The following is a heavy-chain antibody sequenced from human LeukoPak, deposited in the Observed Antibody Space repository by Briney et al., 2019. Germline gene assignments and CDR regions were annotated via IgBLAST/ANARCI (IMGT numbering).Heavy chain of an antibody. J-gene: IGHJ4*02. V-gene: IGHV3-9*01. CDR1: GFTFDDYA. CDR3: AKDIGYLKYCSGGSCWPY. CDR2: ISWNSGSI. Sequence: PGRSLRLSCAASGFTFDDYAMHWVRQAPGMGLEWVSGISWNSGSIGYADSVKGRFTISRDNAKNSLYLQMNSLRAEDTALYYCAKDIGYLKYCSGGSCWPYWGQGTLVTVSS. D-gene: IGHD2-15*01.